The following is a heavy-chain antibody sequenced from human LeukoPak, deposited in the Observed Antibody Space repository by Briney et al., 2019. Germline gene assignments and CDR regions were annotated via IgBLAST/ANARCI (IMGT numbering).Heavy chain of an antibody. CDR1: GGSISSSSYY. CDR2: INHRGST. V-gene: IGHV4-39*07. D-gene: IGHD6-13*01. Sequence: SETLSLTCTVSGGSISSSSYYWGWIRRPPGKGLAWIGEINHRGSTNYNPSLKSRVTISVETSKNQFSLKLSSVTAADTAVYYCARDAAIASAVVYWGQGTLVTVSS. J-gene: IGHJ4*02. CDR3: ARDAAIASAVVY.